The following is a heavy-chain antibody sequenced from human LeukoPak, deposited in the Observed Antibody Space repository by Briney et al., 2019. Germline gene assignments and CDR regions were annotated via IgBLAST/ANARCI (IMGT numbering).Heavy chain of an antibody. Sequence: GESLKISCKGSGYSFGNRWIGWVRQMPGKGLEWMGIIHPDDSDTIYSPSFEGQVTISADKSISTAYLQWSSLKASDTAMYYCARGAYGSGRSYNCYGMDVWGQGTTVTVSS. V-gene: IGHV5-51*01. CDR1: GYSFGNRW. CDR2: IHPDDSDT. J-gene: IGHJ6*02. CDR3: ARGAYGSGRSYNCYGMDV. D-gene: IGHD3-10*01.